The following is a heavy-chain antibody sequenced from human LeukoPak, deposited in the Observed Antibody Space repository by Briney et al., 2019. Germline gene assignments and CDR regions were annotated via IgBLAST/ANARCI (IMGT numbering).Heavy chain of an antibody. J-gene: IGHJ4*02. Sequence: GGSLRLSCAASGFTFSDYYMSWIRQAPGKGLEWVANIKQDGSEKYYVDSVKGRFTISRDNAKNSLYLQMNSLRAEDTAVYYCARDGYSSSWGQGTLVTVSS. V-gene: IGHV3-7*04. CDR3: ARDGYSSS. CDR2: IKQDGSEK. D-gene: IGHD6-13*01. CDR1: GFTFSDYY.